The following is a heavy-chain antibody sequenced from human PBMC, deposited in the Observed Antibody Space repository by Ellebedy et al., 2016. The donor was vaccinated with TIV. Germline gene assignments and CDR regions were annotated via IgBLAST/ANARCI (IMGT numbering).Heavy chain of an antibody. CDR3: ARGGRYSGSYNFDH. CDR2: INPGDGTT. V-gene: IGHV1-46*01. D-gene: IGHD1-26*01. Sequence: AASVKVSCKASGYTFTRYYFMHWVRQAPGQGLEWMGIINPGDGTTTYARKFQGRLTMTRDTSTSTFYMELGSLRSEDMAVCYCARGGRYSGSYNFDHWGQGSLVTVSS. CDR1: GYTFTRYYF. J-gene: IGHJ4*02.